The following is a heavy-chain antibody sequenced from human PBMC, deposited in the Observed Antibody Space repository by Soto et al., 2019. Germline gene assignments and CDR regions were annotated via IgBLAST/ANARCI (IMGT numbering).Heavy chain of an antibody. V-gene: IGHV3-21*01. J-gene: IGHJ4*02. D-gene: IGHD5-12*01. Sequence: GGSLRLSCAASGFTFSSYEMNWVRQAPGKGLEWVSFISSSASYMYYADSVKGRFTISRDNSKKSLYLQMNSLRADDTAVYYCARECVDTVTSITIPFDYWGQGALVTVSS. CDR1: GFTFSSYE. CDR3: ARECVDTVTSITIPFDY. CDR2: ISSSASYM.